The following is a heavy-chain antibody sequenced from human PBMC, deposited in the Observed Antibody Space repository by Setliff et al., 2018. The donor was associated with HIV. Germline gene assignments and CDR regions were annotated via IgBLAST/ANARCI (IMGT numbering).Heavy chain of an antibody. Sequence: GASAKVSCKASGYTFSSYGISWVRQAPGQGLEWMGWISGYNGNTKYVQKLQGRVTMTTDTSTRTVYMELRSLRHDDTAEYFCARVPYRSAWFSGGHDAFDVWGQGTMVTVSS. V-gene: IGHV1-18*01. CDR3: ARVPYRSAWFSGGHDAFDV. CDR2: ISGYNGNT. D-gene: IGHD6-19*01. CDR1: GYTFSSYG. J-gene: IGHJ3*01.